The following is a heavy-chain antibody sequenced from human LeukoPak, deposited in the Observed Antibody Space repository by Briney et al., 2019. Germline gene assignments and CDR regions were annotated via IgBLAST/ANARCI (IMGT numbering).Heavy chain of an antibody. CDR3: AREVREDTAMVKDY. CDR2: INHSGST. V-gene: IGHV4-34*01. Sequence: LSETLSLTCAVYGGSFSGYYWSWIRQPPGKGLEWIGEINHSGSTNYNPSLKSRVTISVDTSKNQFSLKLSSVTAADTAVYYCAREVREDTAMVKDYWGQGTLVTVSS. CDR1: GGSFSGYY. D-gene: IGHD5-18*01. J-gene: IGHJ4*02.